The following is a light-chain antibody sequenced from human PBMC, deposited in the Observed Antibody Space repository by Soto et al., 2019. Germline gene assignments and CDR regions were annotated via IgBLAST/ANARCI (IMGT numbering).Light chain of an antibody. V-gene: IGLV2-14*01. CDR3: SSYTSSSTPYVV. Sequence: QSVLTQPASVSGSPGQSITISCTGTSSDVGGYNYVSWYQQHPGKAPKLMIYDVSNRPSGVSNRFSGSKSGNTASLTISGLQAEDEADYSCSSYTSSSTPYVVFGGGTKVTVL. CDR2: DVS. J-gene: IGLJ2*01. CDR1: SSDVGGYNY.